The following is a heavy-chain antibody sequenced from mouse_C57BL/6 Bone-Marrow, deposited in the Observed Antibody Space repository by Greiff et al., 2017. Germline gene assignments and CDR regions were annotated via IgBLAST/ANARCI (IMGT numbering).Heavy chain of an antibody. CDR1: GFTFSDFY. D-gene: IGHD2-4*01. CDR3: ARDALYDYGASYWYFDV. CDR2: SRNKANDYTT. V-gene: IGHV7-1*01. J-gene: IGHJ1*03. Sequence: EVQGVESGGGLVQSGRSLRLSCATSGFTFSDFYMEWVRQAPGKGLEWIAASRNKANDYTTEYSASVKGRFIVSRDTSQSILYLQMNALRAEDTAIYYCARDALYDYGASYWYFDVWGTGTTVTVSS.